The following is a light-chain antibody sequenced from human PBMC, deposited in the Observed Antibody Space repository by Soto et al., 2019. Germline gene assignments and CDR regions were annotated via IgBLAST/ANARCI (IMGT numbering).Light chain of an antibody. Sequence: EIVLTQSPGTLSLSPGERATLSCRASQSVSSSYLAWYQQKPGQAPRLLIYGTSSRATAIPDRCSGSGSGTDFTLTISRLEPEDFAVYYWQQYGSSSWTFGQGTKVDIK. CDR3: QQYGSSSWT. V-gene: IGKV3-20*01. J-gene: IGKJ1*01. CDR1: QSVSSSY. CDR2: GTS.